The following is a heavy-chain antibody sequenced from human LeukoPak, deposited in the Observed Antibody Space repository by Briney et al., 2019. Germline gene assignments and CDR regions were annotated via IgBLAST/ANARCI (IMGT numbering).Heavy chain of an antibody. CDR1: GFTFSSYG. Sequence: GGSLRLSCAASGFTFSSYGMSWVRQAPGKGLEWVSGVIGSGGTTYYADSVKGRFTISRDNSKDTLFLRMSSLRSEDTAVYYCARSRGYYYDSSGYTRDAFDIWGQGTMVTVSS. V-gene: IGHV3-23*01. CDR2: VIGSGGTT. CDR3: ARSRGYYYDSSGYTRDAFDI. D-gene: IGHD3-22*01. J-gene: IGHJ3*02.